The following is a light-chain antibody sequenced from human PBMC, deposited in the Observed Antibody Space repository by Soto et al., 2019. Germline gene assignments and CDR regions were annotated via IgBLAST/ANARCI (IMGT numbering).Light chain of an antibody. CDR3: QRYNSYSHQT. CDR2: DAS. Sequence: DIQMTQSPSTLSASVGDRITITCRASQSVSRRLAWYQQKPGKAPKLLIYDASSLESGVPSRFSGRGSGTHCALNVSILQHDHRATYDCQRYNSYSHQTFGQGTKYEI. CDR1: QSVSRR. J-gene: IGKJ2*01. V-gene: IGKV1-5*01.